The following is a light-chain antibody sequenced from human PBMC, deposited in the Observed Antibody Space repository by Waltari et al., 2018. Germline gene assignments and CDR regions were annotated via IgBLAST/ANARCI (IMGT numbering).Light chain of an antibody. CDR2: WAS. CDR3: QQFDNTPFT. Sequence: DVVVTQSPDSLAVSLGAGATINCKSSQSVKNNLAWYQQKPGQPPKLLIYWASTRASGVPDRFSGSGSGTDFTLTISSLQAEDVAVYYCQQFDNTPFTFGPGTKVDI. J-gene: IGKJ3*01. V-gene: IGKV4-1*01. CDR1: QSVKNN.